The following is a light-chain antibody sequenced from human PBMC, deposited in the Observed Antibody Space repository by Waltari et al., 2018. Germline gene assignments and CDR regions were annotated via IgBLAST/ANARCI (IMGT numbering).Light chain of an antibody. Sequence: QSALTQPASVSWSPGPTLIISCTGTSSDVGGYNYVSWYQQHPGKAPKLMIYDVSNRPSGVSNRFSGSKSGNTASLTISGLQAEDEADYYCSSYISSSTLELFGGGTSLTVL. V-gene: IGLV2-14*03. CDR2: DVS. CDR1: SSDVGGYNY. J-gene: IGLJ2*01. CDR3: SSYISSSTLEL.